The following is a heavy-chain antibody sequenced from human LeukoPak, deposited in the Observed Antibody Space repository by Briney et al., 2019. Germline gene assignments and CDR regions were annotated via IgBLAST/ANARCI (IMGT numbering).Heavy chain of an antibody. Sequence: ASVKVSCKASGYTFTGDYMHWGRQAPGQGLEWMGWINPNSGGTNYAQKFQGRVTMTSDTSISTAYMELSRLRSDDTAVYYCLLYQLLSANPDWFDPWGQGTLVTVSS. J-gene: IGHJ5*02. V-gene: IGHV1-2*02. CDR1: GYTFTGDY. CDR3: LLYQLLSANPDWFDP. CDR2: INPNSGGT. D-gene: IGHD2-2*01.